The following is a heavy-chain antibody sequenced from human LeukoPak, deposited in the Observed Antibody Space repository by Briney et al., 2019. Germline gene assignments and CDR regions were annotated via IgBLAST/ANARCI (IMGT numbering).Heavy chain of an antibody. CDR1: GYTFTSHF. Sequence: ASVKVSCKASGYTFTSHFIHWVRQAPGQGLEWMGWSNPNSGDTNYAQKFQGRVTMTRDTSISTVYMELSRVRSDDTAVYYCAREYSRYSGTYYDYWGQGTLVTVSS. D-gene: IGHD5-12*01. CDR2: SNPNSGDT. V-gene: IGHV1-2*02. J-gene: IGHJ4*02. CDR3: AREYSRYSGTYYDY.